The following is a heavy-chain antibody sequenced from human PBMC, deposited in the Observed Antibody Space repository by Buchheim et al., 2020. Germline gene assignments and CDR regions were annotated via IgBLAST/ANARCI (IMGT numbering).Heavy chain of an antibody. D-gene: IGHD3-22*01. Sequence: QVQLQESGPGLVKPSETLSLTCTVSGGSVSSGSYYWSWIRQPPGKGLEWIGYIYYSGSTNYNPSLKSRVTISVDTSKNQFSLKLSSVTAADTAVYYCARVVQYYYDSSGYYFDLWGRGTL. CDR1: GGSVSSGSYY. CDR3: ARVVQYYYDSSGYYFDL. V-gene: IGHV4-61*01. J-gene: IGHJ2*01. CDR2: IYYSGST.